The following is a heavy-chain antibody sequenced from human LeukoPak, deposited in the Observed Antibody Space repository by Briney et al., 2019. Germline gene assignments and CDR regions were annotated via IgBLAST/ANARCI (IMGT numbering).Heavy chain of an antibody. CDR2: ISGSGGST. D-gene: IGHD5-12*01. CDR3: AKDKYAATITPVDCFDY. CDR1: GFTFSSYA. Sequence: GSLRLSCAASGFTFSSYAMSWVRQAPGKGREWVSAISGSGGSTYYADSVKGRFTISRDNSRNTLYLQMNSLRAEDTAVYYCAKDKYAATITPVDCFDYWGQGTLVTVSS. J-gene: IGHJ4*02. V-gene: IGHV3-23*01.